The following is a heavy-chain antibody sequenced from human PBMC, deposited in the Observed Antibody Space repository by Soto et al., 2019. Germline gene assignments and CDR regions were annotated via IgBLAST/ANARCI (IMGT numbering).Heavy chain of an antibody. CDR2: IYYSGST. D-gene: IGHD3-22*01. J-gene: IGHJ5*02. Sequence: ASDTLSLTCTVSGGSISSYYWSWLRPPPGKGLEWIGYIYYSGSTNYNPSLKSRVTISVDTSKNQFSLKLSSVTAADTAVYYCARTHYYDSSGSDRFDPWGQGTLVTVSS. CDR3: ARTHYYDSSGSDRFDP. CDR1: GGSISSYY. V-gene: IGHV4-59*01.